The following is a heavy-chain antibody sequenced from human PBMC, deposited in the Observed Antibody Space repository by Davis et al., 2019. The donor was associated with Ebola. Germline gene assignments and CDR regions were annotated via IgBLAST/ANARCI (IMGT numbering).Heavy chain of an antibody. Sequence: SLKISCAASGFTFDDYAMHWVRQAPGKGLEWVSGISWNSGSIGYADSVRGRFTISRDNAKKSLYLQMNSLRPEDTAFYFCAKGPYGAGSFSDSWGQGTLVTVSS. V-gene: IGHV3-9*01. D-gene: IGHD3-10*01. CDR1: GFTFDDYA. CDR2: ISWNSGSI. CDR3: AKGPYGAGSFSDS. J-gene: IGHJ5*01.